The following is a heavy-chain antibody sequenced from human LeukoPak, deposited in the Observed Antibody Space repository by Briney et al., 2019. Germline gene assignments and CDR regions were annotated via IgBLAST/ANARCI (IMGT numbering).Heavy chain of an antibody. J-gene: IGHJ4*02. CDR3: AGEIAVADHFDY. V-gene: IGHV4-4*07. D-gene: IGHD6-19*01. CDR2: IYTSGST. CDR1: GGSISSYY. Sequence: SETLSLTCTVSGGSISSYYWSWIRQPARKGLEWIGRIYTSGSTNYNPSLKSRVTVSVNTSKNQFSLKLSSVTAADTAVYYCAGEIAVADHFDYWGQGTLVTVSS.